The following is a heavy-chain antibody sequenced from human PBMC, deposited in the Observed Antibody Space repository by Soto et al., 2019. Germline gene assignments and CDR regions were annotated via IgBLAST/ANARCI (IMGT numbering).Heavy chain of an antibody. J-gene: IGHJ6*02. CDR2: IIPIFGTA. D-gene: IGHD4-17*01. V-gene: IGHV1-69*01. CDR1: GGTFSSYA. CDR3: ARTLSGDYISTPLYGMDV. Sequence: QVQLVQSGAEVKKPGSSVKVSCKASGGTFSSYAISWVRQAPGQGLEWMGGIIPIFGTANYAQKFQGRVTITADESTSTAYMELSSLRSEDTAVYYCARTLSGDYISTPLYGMDVWGQGTTVTVSS.